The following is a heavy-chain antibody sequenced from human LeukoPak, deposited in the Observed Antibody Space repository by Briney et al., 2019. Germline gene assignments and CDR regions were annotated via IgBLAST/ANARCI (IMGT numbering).Heavy chain of an antibody. CDR3: ASLGGYYYDSSGPDY. V-gene: IGHV4-34*01. J-gene: IGHJ4*02. Sequence: PSETLSLTCAVYGGSFSGYYWSWIRQSPGKGLEWIGEINHSGSTNYNPSLKSRVTISVDTSKNQFSLKLSSVTAADTAVYYCASLGGYYYDSSGPDYWGQGTLVTVSS. CDR2: INHSGST. CDR1: GGSFSGYY. D-gene: IGHD3-22*01.